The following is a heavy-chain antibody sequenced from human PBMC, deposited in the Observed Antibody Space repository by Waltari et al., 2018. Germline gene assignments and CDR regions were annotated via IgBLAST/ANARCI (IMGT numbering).Heavy chain of an antibody. J-gene: IGHJ4*02. V-gene: IGHV1-18*01. CDR3: ARLYDNSYYNYASDY. CDR2: ISGYNGDT. CDR1: GDTVNNYG. Sequence: QVQLVQSGAEVKKPGASVKVSCKASGDTVNNYGVAWVRQAPGQGLEWRGWISGYNGDTKFAQKFQDRLTMTTDTSTDTAYMELRSLRSDDTAVYYCARLYDNSYYNYASDYWGQGTLVTVSS. D-gene: IGHD3-22*01.